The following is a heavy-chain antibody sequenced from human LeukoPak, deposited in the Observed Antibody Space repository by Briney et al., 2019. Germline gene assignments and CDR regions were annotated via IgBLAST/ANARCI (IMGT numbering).Heavy chain of an antibody. CDR2: ISAYNDNT. CDR3: ARAFSPTYYYDSSGYYLDY. J-gene: IGHJ4*02. V-gene: IGHV1-18*01. D-gene: IGHD3-22*01. Sequence: ASVKVSCKASGYTFTSYGISWVRQAPGQGLEWMGWISAYNDNTNYAQKLQGRVTMTTDTSTSTAYMELRSLRSDDTAVYYCARAFSPTYYYDSSGYYLDYWGQGTLVTVSS. CDR1: GYTFTSYG.